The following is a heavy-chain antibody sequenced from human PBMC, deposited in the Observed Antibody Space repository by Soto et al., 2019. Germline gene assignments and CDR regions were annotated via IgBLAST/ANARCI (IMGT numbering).Heavy chain of an antibody. CDR3: ARGSHLSTHIVVVTAMGLWFDY. V-gene: IGHV3-30-3*01. J-gene: IGHJ4*02. D-gene: IGHD2-21*02. CDR2: ISYDGSNK. Sequence: PGGSLRLSCAASGFTFSSYAMHWVRQAPGKGLEWVAVISYDGSNKYYADSVKGRFTISRDNSKNTLYLQMNSLRAEDTAVYYCARGSHLSTHIVVVTAMGLWFDYWGQGTLVTVSS. CDR1: GFTFSSYA.